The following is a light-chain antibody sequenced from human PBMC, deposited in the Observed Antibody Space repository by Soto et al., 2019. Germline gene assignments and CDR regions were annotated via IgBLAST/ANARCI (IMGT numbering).Light chain of an antibody. CDR2: EVS. CDR3: SSYTSSSTRGV. J-gene: IGLJ3*02. Sequence: QSALTQPASVSGSPGQSITISCTGTSSDVGGYNYVSWYQHHPGKAPKLMIYEVSNRPSGVSNRFSGSKSGNTASLTISGLQAEDEADYYCSSYTSSSTRGVFGGGTQLTVL. CDR1: SSDVGGYNY. V-gene: IGLV2-14*01.